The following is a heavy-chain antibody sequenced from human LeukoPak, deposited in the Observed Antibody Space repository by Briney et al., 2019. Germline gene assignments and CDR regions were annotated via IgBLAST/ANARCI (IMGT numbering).Heavy chain of an antibody. Sequence: SETLSLTCTVSGGTISSYYWSWIRQPPGKGLEWIGSIYYSGSTNYNPSLKSRFTISVDTSKNQFSLKLSSVTAADTAVYYCARRLRPTRGRFDPWGQGTLVTVSS. CDR2: IYYSGST. J-gene: IGHJ5*02. CDR1: GGTISSYY. V-gene: IGHV4-59*08. D-gene: IGHD3-3*01. CDR3: ARRLRPTRGRFDP.